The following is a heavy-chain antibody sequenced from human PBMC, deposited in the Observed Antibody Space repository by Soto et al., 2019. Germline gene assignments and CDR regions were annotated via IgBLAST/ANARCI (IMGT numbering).Heavy chain of an antibody. J-gene: IGHJ4*02. V-gene: IGHV3-23*01. CDR2: ISGSGGSS. CDR1: GFTFSSYA. CDR3: AKDVRAGVGATWVDY. D-gene: IGHD1-26*01. Sequence: EVQLLESGGGLVQPGGSLRLSCAASGFTFSSYAMSWVRQAPGKGLEWVSAISGSGGSSYYADSAKGRFTISRDNSKYTLYLQVNSLRAEDTAVYYWAKDVRAGVGATWVDYWGQGTLLTVSS.